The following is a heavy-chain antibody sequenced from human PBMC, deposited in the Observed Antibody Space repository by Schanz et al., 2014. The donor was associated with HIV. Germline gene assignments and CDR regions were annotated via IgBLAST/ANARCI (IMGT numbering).Heavy chain of an antibody. J-gene: IGHJ4*02. V-gene: IGHV3-21*01. CDR1: GFTFSNYG. CDR3: ARGGAARPDY. CDR2: ISASSSSI. Sequence: EVQLVESGGGLVETGGSLRVSCAASGFTFSNYGMDWVRQAPGKGLEWVSYISASSSSITYADSVKGRFTISRDNARNSVYLQMNSLRAEDTAVYYCARGGAARPDYWGQGTLVTVSS. D-gene: IGHD6-6*01.